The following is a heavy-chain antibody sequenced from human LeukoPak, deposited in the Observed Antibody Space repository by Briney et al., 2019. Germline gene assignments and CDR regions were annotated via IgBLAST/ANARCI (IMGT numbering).Heavy chain of an antibody. CDR1: GFTFSSYE. J-gene: IGHJ6*04. D-gene: IGHD3-10*02. CDR3: AELGITMIGGV. V-gene: IGHV3-48*03. Sequence: GGSLRLSCAASGFTFSSYETNWVRQAPGKGLEWVSYISSSGSTIYYADSVKGRFTISRDNAKNSLYLQMNSLRAEDTAVYYCAELGITMIGGVWGKGTTVTVSS. CDR2: ISSSGSTI.